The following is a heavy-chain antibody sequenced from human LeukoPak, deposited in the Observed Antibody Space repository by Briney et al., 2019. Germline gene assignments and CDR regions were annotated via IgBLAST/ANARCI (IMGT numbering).Heavy chain of an antibody. Sequence: PGRSLRLSCAASGFTFSSYAMSWVREAPGNGLEWVSAISGSGGSTYYADSLKGRFTISRDNSENTLYLQMNSLRAEDTAVYYCAKDYDSNGYYCFDYWGQGTLVTVSS. CDR1: GFTFSSYA. CDR2: ISGSGGST. V-gene: IGHV3-23*01. J-gene: IGHJ4*02. D-gene: IGHD3-22*01. CDR3: AKDYDSNGYYCFDY.